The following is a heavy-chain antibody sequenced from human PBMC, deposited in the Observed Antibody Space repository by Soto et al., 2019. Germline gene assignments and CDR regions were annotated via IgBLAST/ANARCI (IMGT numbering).Heavy chain of an antibody. Sequence: SVKVSCKASGYTFTRYGISWVRQAPGQGLEWMGWISAYNGNTNYAQKLQGRVTMTTDTSTSTAYMELRSLRSDDTAVYYCAREGETMIVWGIHRYFDLWGRGTLVTVSS. CDR2: ISAYNGNT. J-gene: IGHJ2*01. D-gene: IGHD3-22*01. V-gene: IGHV1-18*01. CDR1: GYTFTRYG. CDR3: AREGETMIVWGIHRYFDL.